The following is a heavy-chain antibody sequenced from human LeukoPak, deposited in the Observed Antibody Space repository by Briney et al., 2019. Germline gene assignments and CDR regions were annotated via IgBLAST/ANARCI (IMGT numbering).Heavy chain of an antibody. CDR2: VKNRGDGRTT. V-gene: IGHV3-15*07. CDR1: TFTKAW. D-gene: IGHD3-16*01. J-gene: IGHJ4*02. Sequence: SGGSLRLSCVVSTFTKAWMNWVRQAPGMGLEWVGRVKNRGDGRTTDYAAPVKGRFIISRDDSKKTVYLQMDSLKTEDTAVYFCTTEYFGGFEYWGQGTLVTVSS. CDR3: TTEYFGGFEY.